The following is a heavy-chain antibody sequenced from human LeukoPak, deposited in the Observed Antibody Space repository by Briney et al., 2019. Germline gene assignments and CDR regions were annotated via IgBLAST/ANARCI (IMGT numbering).Heavy chain of an antibody. J-gene: IGHJ4*02. CDR1: GFTFDDYA. CDR2: ISWNSGSI. D-gene: IGHD4-17*01. V-gene: IGHV3-9*01. CDR3: AKAPDYGDSDYFDY. Sequence: GGSLRLSCAASGFTFDDYAMHWVRLAPGKGLEWVSGISWNSGSIGYADSVKGRFTISRDNAKNSLYLQMNSLRAEDTALYYCAKAPDYGDSDYFDYWGQGTLVTVSS.